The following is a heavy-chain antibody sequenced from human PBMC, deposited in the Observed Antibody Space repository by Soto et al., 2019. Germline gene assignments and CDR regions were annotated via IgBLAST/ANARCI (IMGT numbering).Heavy chain of an antibody. CDR1: GGSISSGDYY. CDR3: AREGGGYSSQGLDY. Sequence: QVQLQESGPGLVKPSQTLSLTCTVSGGSISSGDYYWSWIRQPPGKGLEWIGYINYSGSAYYTPSRKSRVTKSVDTSKNQFSLKLSSVTAADTAVYYCAREGGGYSSQGLDYWGQGTLVTVSS. CDR2: INYSGSA. D-gene: IGHD5-18*01. V-gene: IGHV4-30-4*01. J-gene: IGHJ4*02.